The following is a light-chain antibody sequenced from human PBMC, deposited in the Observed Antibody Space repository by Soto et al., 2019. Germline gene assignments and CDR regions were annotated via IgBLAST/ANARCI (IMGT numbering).Light chain of an antibody. CDR2: EVS. CDR3: SSYTSSSTYV. V-gene: IGLV2-18*02. CDR1: SSDVGTYNR. Sequence: QSVLTQPPSVSGSPGQSVTISCTGTSSDVGTYNRVSWYQQPPGTAPKLMIYEVSNRPSGVPDRFSGSKSGNTASLTISGLQAEDEADYYCSSYTSSSTYVFGTWTKLTVL. J-gene: IGLJ1*01.